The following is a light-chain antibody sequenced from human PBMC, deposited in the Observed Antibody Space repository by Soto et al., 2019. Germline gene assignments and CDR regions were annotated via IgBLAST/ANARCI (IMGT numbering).Light chain of an antibody. V-gene: IGLV2-8*01. Sequence: QSALTQPPSASGSPGQSVTISCTGTSSDVGGYNYVSWYQQHPGKAPKLMIYDVSKRPSGVPDRFSGSKSGNTASLTVSGLQAEDEADYYCSSYAASTHWLFGGGTKVTVL. CDR2: DVS. CDR3: SSYAASTHWL. CDR1: SSDVGGYNY. J-gene: IGLJ3*02.